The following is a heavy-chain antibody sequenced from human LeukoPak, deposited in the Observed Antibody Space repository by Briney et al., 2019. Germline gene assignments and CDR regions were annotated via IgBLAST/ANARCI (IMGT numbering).Heavy chain of an antibody. CDR3: AKEPSV. V-gene: IGHV4-59*01. CDR1: GDSIINYY. J-gene: IGHJ4*02. Sequence: WETLSLTCSVSGDSIINYYWSWIRQAPEKGLEWIGYIYYTGTTKYNPSLESRVFMSVDTSKNQFSLRLTSVTVADTAVYYCAKEPSVWGQGILVTVSS. CDR2: IYYTGTT.